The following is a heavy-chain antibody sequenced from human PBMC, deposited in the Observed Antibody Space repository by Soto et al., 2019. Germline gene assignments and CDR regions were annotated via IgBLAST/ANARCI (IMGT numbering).Heavy chain of an antibody. CDR1: GYTFTSYG. J-gene: IGHJ4*02. D-gene: IGHD3-22*01. Sequence: QVQLVQSGAEVKKPGASVKVSCKASGYTFTSYGISWVRQAPGQGLEWMGWISAYNGDTTYALKLQGRVTMTTGTSTSTAYMELRSLRSDDTAVYYCARGGQIGYYESRAMVDYWGQGTLVTVSS. CDR3: ARGGQIGYYESRAMVDY. V-gene: IGHV1-18*01. CDR2: ISAYNGDT.